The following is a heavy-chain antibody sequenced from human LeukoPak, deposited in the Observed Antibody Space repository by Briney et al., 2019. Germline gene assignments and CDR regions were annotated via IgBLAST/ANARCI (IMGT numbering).Heavy chain of an antibody. D-gene: IGHD5-18*01. CDR2: ISYAGSSK. CDR3: ARNGYSYGSLDYFDY. V-gene: IGHV3-30*03. Sequence: PGRSLRLSCAASGFSFSSYGMHWVRQAPGKGLEWVAVISYAGSSKLYADSVKGRFTLSRDNSKNTLYLQMNSLSAEDTAVYYCARNGYSYGSLDYFDYWGQGTLVTVSS. CDR1: GFSFSSYG. J-gene: IGHJ4*02.